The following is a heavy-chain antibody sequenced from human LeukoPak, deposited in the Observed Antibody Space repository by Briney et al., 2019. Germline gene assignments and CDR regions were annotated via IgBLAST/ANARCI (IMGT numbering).Heavy chain of an antibody. CDR3: ARDPDSGYDYEGFDY. CDR2: ISHSGST. V-gene: IGHV4-34*01. Sequence: SETLSLTCAVYGGSFSGYYWSWIRQPPGKGLEWIGEISHSGSTNYNPSLKSRVTISVDTSKNQFSLKLSSVTAADTAVYYCARDPDSGYDYEGFDYWGQGTLVTVSS. CDR1: GGSFSGYY. J-gene: IGHJ4*02. D-gene: IGHD5-12*01.